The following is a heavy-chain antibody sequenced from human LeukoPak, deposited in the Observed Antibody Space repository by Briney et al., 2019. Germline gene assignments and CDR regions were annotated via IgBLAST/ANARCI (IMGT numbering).Heavy chain of an antibody. Sequence: ASVKVSCKASGYTFTSYAMHWVRQAPGQRLEWMGWINAGNGNTKYSQKFQGRVTITRDTSASTAYMELSSLRSEDTAVYYCARESPWGYSYGRAAADYWGQGTLVTVSS. V-gene: IGHV1-3*01. J-gene: IGHJ4*02. CDR2: INAGNGNT. D-gene: IGHD5-18*01. CDR1: GYTFTSYA. CDR3: ARESPWGYSYGRAAADY.